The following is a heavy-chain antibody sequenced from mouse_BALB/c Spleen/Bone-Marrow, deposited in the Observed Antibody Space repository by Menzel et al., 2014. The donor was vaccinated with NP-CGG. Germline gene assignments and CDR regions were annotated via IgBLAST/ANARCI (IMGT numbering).Heavy chain of an antibody. CDR2: IDPAYGNT. J-gene: IGHJ2*01. D-gene: IGHD1-1*01. V-gene: IGHV14-3*02. Sequence: VLLKESGAELVKPGASVKLSRTASGFNIKDTYMHWVKPRPEQGLEWIGRIDPAYGNTKYDPKFQGKATITADTSSNTAYLQLSSLTSEDTAVYYCARYYYGSSLFDYWGQGTTLTVSS. CDR3: ARYYYGSSLFDY. CDR1: GFNIKDTY.